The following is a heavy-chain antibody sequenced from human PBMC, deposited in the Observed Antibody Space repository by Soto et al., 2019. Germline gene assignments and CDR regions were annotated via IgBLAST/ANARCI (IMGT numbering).Heavy chain of an antibody. CDR3: ARRNNVGVDY. J-gene: IGHJ4*02. CDR1: GFTFSSYA. D-gene: IGHD1-20*01. CDR2: ISYDGSNK. Sequence: QVQLVESGGGVVQPGRSLRLSCAASGFTFSSYAMHWVRQAPGKGLEWVAVISYDGSNKYYADSVKGRFTISRDNSKNTLYLQMNSLRAEDTAVYYCARRNNVGVDYWGQGTLVTVSS. V-gene: IGHV3-30-3*01.